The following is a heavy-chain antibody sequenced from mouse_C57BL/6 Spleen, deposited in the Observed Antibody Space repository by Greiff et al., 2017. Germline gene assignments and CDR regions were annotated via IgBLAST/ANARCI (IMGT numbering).Heavy chain of an antibody. Sequence: QVQLQQPGAELVMPGASVKLSCKASGYTFTSYWMHWVKQRPGQGLEWIGEIDPSDSYTNYNQKFKGKSTLSVDKSSSTAYLQLSSLTSDDSAVYYCARTGYSNYMAWFAYWGQGTLVTVSA. CDR1: GYTFTSYW. CDR2: IDPSDSYT. V-gene: IGHV1-69*01. J-gene: IGHJ3*01. CDR3: ARTGYSNYMAWFAY. D-gene: IGHD2-5*01.